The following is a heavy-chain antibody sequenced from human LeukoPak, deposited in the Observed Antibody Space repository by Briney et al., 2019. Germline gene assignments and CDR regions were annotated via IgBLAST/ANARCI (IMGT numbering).Heavy chain of an antibody. CDR2: IYYSGST. Sequence: SSETLSLTCTVSGGSISSSSYYWGWIRQPPGKGLEWIGSIYYSGSTYYNPSLKSRVTISVDTSKNQFSLKLSSVTAADTAVYYCAREVPGPIPYYYDSSGYYNLNAFDIWGQGTMVTVSS. J-gene: IGHJ3*02. D-gene: IGHD3-22*01. CDR3: AREVPGPIPYYYDSSGYYNLNAFDI. V-gene: IGHV4-39*07. CDR1: GGSISSSSYY.